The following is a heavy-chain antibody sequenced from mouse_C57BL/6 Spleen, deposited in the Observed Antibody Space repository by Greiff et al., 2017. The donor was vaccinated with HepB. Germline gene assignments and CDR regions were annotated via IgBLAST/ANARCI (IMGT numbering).Heavy chain of an antibody. CDR2: IDPSDSYT. CDR3: ARSVYWYFDV. J-gene: IGHJ1*03. Sequence: QVHVKQPGAELVMPGASVKLSCKASGYTFTSYWMHWVKQRPGQGLEWIGEIDPSDSYTNYNQKFKGKSTLTVDKSSSTAYMQLSSLTSEDSAVYYCARSVYWYFDVWGTGTTVTVSS. V-gene: IGHV1-69*01. CDR1: GYTFTSYW.